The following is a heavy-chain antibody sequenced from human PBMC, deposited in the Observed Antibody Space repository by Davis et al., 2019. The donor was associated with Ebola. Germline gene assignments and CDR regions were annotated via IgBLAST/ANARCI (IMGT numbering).Heavy chain of an antibody. V-gene: IGHV4-39*01. D-gene: IGHD5-12*01. CDR2: TYYSGTT. CDR3: ARQNNSGLRVFDY. Sequence: SETLSLTCTVSGGSITGSDYFWGWNRQPPERELEWIGSTYYSGTTFYNPSLKSRLTMSVDTSKNEFSLKLSSVIAADTAVYYCARQNNSGLRVFDYWGQGTLVTVSS. J-gene: IGHJ4*02. CDR1: GGSITGSDYF.